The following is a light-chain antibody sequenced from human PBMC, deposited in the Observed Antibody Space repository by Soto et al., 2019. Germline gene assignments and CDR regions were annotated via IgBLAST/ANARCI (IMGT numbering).Light chain of an antibody. CDR3: SSYTSSSTIMV. J-gene: IGLJ1*01. CDR2: DVS. V-gene: IGLV2-14*01. CDR1: SSDVGGYNY. Sequence: QSALTQPASVSGSPGRSITISCTGTSSDVGGYNYVSWYQQHPGKAPKLMIYDVSNRPSGVSNRFSGSKSGNTASLTISGLQAEDEADYYCSSYTSSSTIMVFGTGTKVTVL.